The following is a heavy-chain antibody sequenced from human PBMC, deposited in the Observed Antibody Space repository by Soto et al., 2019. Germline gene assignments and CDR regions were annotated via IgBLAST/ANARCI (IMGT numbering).Heavy chain of an antibody. V-gene: IGHV3-21*01. J-gene: IGHJ6*02. CDR1: GFTFSSYS. D-gene: IGHD2-2*01. Sequence: LRLSCAASGFTFSSYSMNWVRQAPGKGLEWVSSISSSSSYIYYADSVKGRFTISRDNAKNSLYLQMNSLRAEDTAVYYCARDLYCSSTSCYGGMDVWGQGTTVTVSS. CDR3: ARDLYCSSTSCYGGMDV. CDR2: ISSSSSYI.